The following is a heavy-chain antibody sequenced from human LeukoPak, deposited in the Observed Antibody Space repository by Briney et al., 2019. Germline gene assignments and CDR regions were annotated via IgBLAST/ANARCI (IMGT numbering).Heavy chain of an antibody. CDR3: ARAGPAANWGRTHWFDP. CDR2: IIPIFGTA. V-gene: IGHV1-69*05. D-gene: IGHD2-2*01. CDR1: GGTFSSYA. Sequence: GASVKVSCKASGGTFSSYAISWVRQAPGQGREWVGGIIPIFGTANYSQKFQGRVTITTDESTSTAYMELSSLRSEDTAVYYCARAGPAANWGRTHWFDPWGQGTLVTVSS. J-gene: IGHJ5*02.